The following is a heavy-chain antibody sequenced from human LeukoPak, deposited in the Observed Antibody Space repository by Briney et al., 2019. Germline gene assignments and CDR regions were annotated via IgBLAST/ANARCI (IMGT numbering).Heavy chain of an antibody. Sequence: PGRSLRLSCTASGFTFGDYAMSWVRQAPGKGLECVGFIRSKAYGGTTEYAASVKGRFTISRDDSKSIAYLQMNSLKTEDTAVYYCIRESPTREYYYDSSGSPSDYWGQGTLVTVSS. CDR1: GFTFGDYA. CDR3: IRESPTREYYYDSSGSPSDY. V-gene: IGHV3-49*04. D-gene: IGHD3-22*01. CDR2: IRSKAYGGTT. J-gene: IGHJ4*02.